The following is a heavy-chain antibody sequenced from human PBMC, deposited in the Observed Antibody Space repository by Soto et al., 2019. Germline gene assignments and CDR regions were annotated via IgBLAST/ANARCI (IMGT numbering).Heavy chain of an antibody. V-gene: IGHV3-33*01. CDR3: ARGLWSFDY. D-gene: IGHD5-18*01. J-gene: IGHJ4*02. CDR2: IWYDGSNK. CDR1: GFTFSSYG. Sequence: QVQLVESGGGVVQPGRSLRLSCAASGFTFSSYGMRWVRQAPGKGLEWVALIWYDGSNKYYADSVKGRFTISRDNSKNTLFLQMNSLRAEDTAVYYCARGLWSFDYWGQGTLVTVSS.